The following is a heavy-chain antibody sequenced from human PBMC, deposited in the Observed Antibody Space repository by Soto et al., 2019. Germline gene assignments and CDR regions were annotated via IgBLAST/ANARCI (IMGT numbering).Heavy chain of an antibody. V-gene: IGHV1-69*01. CDR1: GGTFSSYA. CDR2: IVPIFGTA. CDR3: ARDVVITFVGVIAEYNWFDP. J-gene: IGHJ5*02. Sequence: QVQLVQSGAEVKKPGSSVKVSCKASGGTFSSYAISWVRQAPGQGLEWMGGIVPIFGTANYAQKFQGRVTITADECTSTVYMELSSLRSEDTAVYYCARDVVITFVGVIAEYNWFDPWGQGTLVTVSS. D-gene: IGHD3-16*02.